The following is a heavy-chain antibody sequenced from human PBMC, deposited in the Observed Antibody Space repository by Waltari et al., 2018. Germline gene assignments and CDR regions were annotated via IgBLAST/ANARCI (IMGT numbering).Heavy chain of an antibody. D-gene: IGHD6-13*01. CDR1: GFTFDDYA. V-gene: IGHV3-9*01. J-gene: IGHJ4*02. Sequence: EVQLVESGGGLVQPGRSLRLSCAASGFTFDDYAMHWVRQAPGKRLEWVSGISLNSGSIGYADSVKGRFTISRDNAKNSLYLQMNSLRAEDTALYYCAKMAAAGSNIDYWGQGTLVTVSS. CDR3: AKMAAAGSNIDY. CDR2: ISLNSGSI.